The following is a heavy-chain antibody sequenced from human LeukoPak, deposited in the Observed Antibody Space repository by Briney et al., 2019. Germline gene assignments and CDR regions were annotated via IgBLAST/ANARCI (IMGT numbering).Heavy chain of an antibody. V-gene: IGHV1-2*02. CDR1: GYTFTGYY. CDR3: ARGDGDGPARRAFDI. D-gene: IGHD7-27*01. CDR2: INPTSGDT. Sequence: GASVKVSCKASGYTFTGYYMHWVRQAPGQGLEWMGWINPTSGDTNYLQKFQGRVIMTRDTSISTAYMELSRVRSDETAVYYCARGDGDGPARRAFDIWGQGTMVTVSS. J-gene: IGHJ3*02.